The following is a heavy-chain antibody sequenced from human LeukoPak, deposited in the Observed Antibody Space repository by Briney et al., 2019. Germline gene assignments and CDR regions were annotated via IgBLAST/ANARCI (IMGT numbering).Heavy chain of an antibody. CDR2: IYYSGTT. CDR3: ARGGGKLFGVEAATH. D-gene: IGHD3-3*01. V-gene: IGHV4-59*01. CDR1: GGSISSYY. J-gene: IGHJ4*02. Sequence: SETLSLTCTVSGGSISSYYWSWIRQPPGKGLEWIGYIYYSGTTNYNPSLKSRVTISVDTSKNQYSLKLSSVTAADTAVYYCARGGGKLFGVEAATHWGQGTLVTVSS.